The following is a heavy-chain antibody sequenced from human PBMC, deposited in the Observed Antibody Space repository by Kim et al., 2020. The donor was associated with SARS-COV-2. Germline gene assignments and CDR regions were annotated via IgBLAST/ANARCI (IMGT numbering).Heavy chain of an antibody. Sequence: GGSLRLSCAASGFSFPSNWMSWVRQAPGKGLEWVAKIKEDGTERYYVSSVAGRFTITRDNAKNSLYLQMNSLRAEDTGVYYCARDRKYSLDYWGQGTLVTVSS. CDR2: IKEDGTER. J-gene: IGHJ4*02. D-gene: IGHD2-15*01. CDR3: ARDRKYSLDY. CDR1: GFSFPSNW. V-gene: IGHV3-7*01.